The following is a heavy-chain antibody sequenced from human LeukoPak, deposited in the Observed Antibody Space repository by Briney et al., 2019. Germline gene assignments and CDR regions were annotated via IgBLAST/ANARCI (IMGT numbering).Heavy chain of an antibody. CDR3: AKGGIHRGYYYYYMDV. D-gene: IGHD6-13*01. J-gene: IGHJ6*03. CDR1: GFTFSSYA. CDR2: ISGSGSTT. Sequence: GGSLRLSCAASGFTFSSYAMNWVRQAPGKGLEWVSAISGSGSTTYYADSVKGRFTISRDNAKNSLYLQMNSLRAEDTALYYCAKGGIHRGYYYYYMDVWGKGTTVTISS. V-gene: IGHV3-23*01.